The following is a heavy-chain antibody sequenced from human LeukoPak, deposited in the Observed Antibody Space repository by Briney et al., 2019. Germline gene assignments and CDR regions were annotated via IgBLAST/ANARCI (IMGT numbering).Heavy chain of an antibody. CDR1: GGSISSSSYY. Sequence: PSETLSLTCTVSGGSISSSSYYWGWIRQPPGKGLEWIGSIYYSGSTYYNPSLKSRVTISVDTSKNQFSLKLSSVTAADTAVYYCAGGSIAARRGAFDIWGQGTMVTVSS. D-gene: IGHD6-6*01. V-gene: IGHV4-39*07. CDR3: AGGSIAARRGAFDI. J-gene: IGHJ3*02. CDR2: IYYSGST.